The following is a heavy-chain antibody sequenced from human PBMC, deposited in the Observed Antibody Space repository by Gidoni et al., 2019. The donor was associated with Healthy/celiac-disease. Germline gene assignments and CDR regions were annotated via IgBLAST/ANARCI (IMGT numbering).Heavy chain of an antibody. V-gene: IGHV4-30-2*01. CDR2: IYHSGST. CDR3: ARGLEDCSSTSCYTNYYYYMDV. D-gene: IGHD2-2*02. Sequence: GYIYHSGSTYYNPSLKSRVTISVDRSKNQFSLKLSSVTAADTAVYYCARGLEDCSSTSCYTNYYYYMDVWGKGTTVTVSS. J-gene: IGHJ6*03.